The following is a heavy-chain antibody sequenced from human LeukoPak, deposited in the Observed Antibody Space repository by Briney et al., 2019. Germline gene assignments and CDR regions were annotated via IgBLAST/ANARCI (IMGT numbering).Heavy chain of an antibody. V-gene: IGHV4-30-2*01. CDR1: GGSISSGDYS. D-gene: IGHD6-13*01. J-gene: IGHJ4*02. CDR3: ARARESMATAGSYFDY. CDR2: IYHTGNT. Sequence: PSETLSLTCAVSGGSISSGDYSWSWIRQPPGNGLEWIGYIYHTGNTNYNPSLKSRVTISVARSKNQFSLRLSSVTAAETAVYYCARARESMATAGSYFDYWGQGTLVTVSS.